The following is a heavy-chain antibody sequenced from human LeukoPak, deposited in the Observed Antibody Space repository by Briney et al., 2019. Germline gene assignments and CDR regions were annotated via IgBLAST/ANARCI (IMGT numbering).Heavy chain of an antibody. Sequence: PGRSLRLSCAASGFTFSSYGMHWVRQAPGKGLEWVAVISSGGGDRYSADSVKGRFTISRDNSKNTLYLQMNSLRAEDTAVYYCAKGQNYYDGSGYYSTDYWGQGTPVTVSS. CDR2: ISSGGGDR. V-gene: IGHV3-30*18. CDR1: GFTFSSYG. CDR3: AKGQNYYDGSGYYSTDY. J-gene: IGHJ4*02. D-gene: IGHD3-22*01.